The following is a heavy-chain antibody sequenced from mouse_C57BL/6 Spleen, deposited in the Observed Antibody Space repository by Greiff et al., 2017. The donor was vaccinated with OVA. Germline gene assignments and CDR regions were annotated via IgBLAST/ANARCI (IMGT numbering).Heavy chain of an antibody. CDR1: GFTFSDYY. CDR2: INYDGSNT. CDR3: ERCGYYGSTYVAY. V-gene: IGHV5-16*01. Sequence: EVNLVESEGGLVQPGSSLKLSCTASGFTFSDYYMSWVRQVPEKGLEWVANINYDGSNTYYLDSLQSRFIISRDNAKNKLYLQMSSLKSEDTATSYCERCGYYGSTYVAYWGQGTLLTVSS. D-gene: IGHD1-1*01. J-gene: IGHJ3*01.